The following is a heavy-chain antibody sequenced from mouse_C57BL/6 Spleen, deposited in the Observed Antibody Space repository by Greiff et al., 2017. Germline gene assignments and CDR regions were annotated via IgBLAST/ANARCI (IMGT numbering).Heavy chain of an antibody. D-gene: IGHD1-1*01. J-gene: IGHJ4*01. CDR3: ARDRNYGSSYDYAMDY. Sequence: EVHLVESEGGLVQPGSSMKLSCTASGFTFSDYYMAWVRQVPEKGLEWVANINYDGSSTYYLDSLKSRFIISRDTAKNILYLQMSSLKSEDTATYYCARDRNYGSSYDYAMDYWGQGTSVTVSS. CDR2: INYDGSST. CDR1: GFTFSDYY. V-gene: IGHV5-16*01.